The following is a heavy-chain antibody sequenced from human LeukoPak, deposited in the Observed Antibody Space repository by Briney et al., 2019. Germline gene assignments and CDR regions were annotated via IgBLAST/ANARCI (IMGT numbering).Heavy chain of an antibody. CDR3: ARHRSGWLQSSFDY. CDR1: GGSISSSSSY. CDR2: IYYSGSG. J-gene: IGHJ4*02. Sequence: PSETLSFTGTGSGGSISSSSSYWGWIRQPPGKGLEWIGSIYYSGSGFDNPALKSRVTISVDTSKNQFSLKLSSVTAADTAVYYCARHRSGWLQSSFDYWGQGTLVTVSS. V-gene: IGHV4-39*01. D-gene: IGHD5-24*01.